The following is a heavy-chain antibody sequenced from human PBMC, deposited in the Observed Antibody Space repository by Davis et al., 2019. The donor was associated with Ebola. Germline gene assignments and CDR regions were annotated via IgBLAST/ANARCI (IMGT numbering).Heavy chain of an antibody. CDR2: ISSSSSTI. Sequence: GESLKISCAASGLTFSDYSMSWVRQAPGKGLEWVSYISSSSSTIYYADSVKGRFTISRDNAKNSLYLQMNSLRDEDTAVYYCARVGVAAAVGGFDPWGQGTLVTVSS. J-gene: IGHJ5*02. CDR3: ARVGVAAAVGGFDP. CDR1: GLTFSDYS. V-gene: IGHV3-48*02. D-gene: IGHD6-13*01.